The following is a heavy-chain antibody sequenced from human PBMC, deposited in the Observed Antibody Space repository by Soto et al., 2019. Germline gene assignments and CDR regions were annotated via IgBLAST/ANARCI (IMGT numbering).Heavy chain of an antibody. Sequence: SETLSLTCSIFGGSISGYHWNWIRQTPGKGVEWIGYFNNSGNPKYSSSPKSRVTISVDMSEKQSSLILTSVTAADTAVYYCARGVPYSYGYVSWFDPWGQGTLVTVS. CDR1: GGSISGYH. CDR3: ARGVPYSYGYVSWFDP. J-gene: IGHJ5*02. D-gene: IGHD5-18*01. V-gene: IGHV4-59*01. CDR2: FNNSGNP.